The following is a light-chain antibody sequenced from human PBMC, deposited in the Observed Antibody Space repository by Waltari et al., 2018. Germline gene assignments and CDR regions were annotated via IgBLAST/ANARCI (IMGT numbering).Light chain of an antibody. Sequence: DIQMTQSPSSLSASVGDRVTITCRASQSISSYLNWYQQKPGQAPKLLIYAASSLQSGGPSRFSGSGSGTDFTLTISSLQPEDFATYYCQQSYSTPLTFGPGTKVDIK. CDR3: QQSYSTPLT. J-gene: IGKJ3*01. CDR1: QSISSY. CDR2: AAS. V-gene: IGKV1-39*01.